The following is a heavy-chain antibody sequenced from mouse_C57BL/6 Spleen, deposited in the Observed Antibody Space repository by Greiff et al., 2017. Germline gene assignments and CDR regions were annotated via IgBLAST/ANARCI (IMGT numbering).Heavy chain of an antibody. D-gene: IGHD2-4*01. J-gene: IGHJ3*01. CDR3: ARPYDYVPFAY. Sequence: QVQLQQSGAELVMPGASVKLSCTASGYTFTSYWMHWVRQRPGQGLEWIGEIDPSGSYTNYNQKFKGKSTLTVDKSSITAYMQLSSLTSEDSSVYYCARPYDYVPFAYWGQGTPVTVSA. CDR2: IDPSGSYT. V-gene: IGHV1-69*01. CDR1: GYTFTSYW.